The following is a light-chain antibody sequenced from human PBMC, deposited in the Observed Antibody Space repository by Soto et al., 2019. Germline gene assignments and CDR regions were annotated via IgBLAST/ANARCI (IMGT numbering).Light chain of an antibody. CDR2: KAS. J-gene: IGKJ4*01. V-gene: IGKV1-5*03. CDR1: QSISTW. Sequence: DIQMTQSPSTLSASVGDRVTITCRASQSISTWLAWYQQKPGKAPKLLIYKASSLEGGVPSRFSGSGSGTKLNITISSLHFDYFESYYCQHYNTSPLTCGGGPKVDIK. CDR3: QHYNTSPLT.